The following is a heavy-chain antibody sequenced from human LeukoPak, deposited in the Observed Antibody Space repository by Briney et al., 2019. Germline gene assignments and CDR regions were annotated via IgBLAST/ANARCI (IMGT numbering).Heavy chain of an antibody. CDR2: IYSGGST. V-gene: IGHV3-53*05. CDR1: GFTVSSNY. J-gene: IGHJ3*02. CDR3: AREGSTLYAFDI. D-gene: IGHD2-2*01. Sequence: GGSLRLSCAASGFTVSSNYMSWVRQAPGKGLEWVSVIYSGGSTYYADSVKGRFTISRDNSKNTLYLQMYSLRAEVTAVYYCAREGSTLYAFDIWGQGTMVTVSS.